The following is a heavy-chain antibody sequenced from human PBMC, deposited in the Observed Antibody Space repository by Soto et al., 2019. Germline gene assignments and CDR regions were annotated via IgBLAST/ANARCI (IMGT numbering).Heavy chain of an antibody. Sequence: GGSLRLSCAASGFTFSSYAMHWVRQAPGKGLEWVAVISYDGSNKYYADSVKGRFTISRDNSKNTLYLQMNSLRAEDTAVYYCARDWETGGYSYGVSWYFDYWGQGTLVTVSS. CDR2: ISYDGSNK. CDR3: ARDWETGGYSYGVSWYFDY. CDR1: GFTFSSYA. J-gene: IGHJ4*02. D-gene: IGHD5-18*01. V-gene: IGHV3-30-3*01.